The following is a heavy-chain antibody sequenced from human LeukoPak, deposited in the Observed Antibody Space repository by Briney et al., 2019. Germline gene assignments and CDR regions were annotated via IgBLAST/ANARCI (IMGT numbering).Heavy chain of an antibody. V-gene: IGHV4-34*01. CDR3: ARDAAVFGGAFDI. Sequence: SETLSLTCAIYVGPYKNYYWSWLRHPPGTGLERIGEFNHSGSINSTPSLKSRVTISADTSKNQFSLKLSSVTAADTAVYYCARDAAVFGGAFDIWGQGTLVSVSS. D-gene: IGHD2-15*01. J-gene: IGHJ4*02. CDR2: FNHSGSI. CDR1: VGPYKNYY.